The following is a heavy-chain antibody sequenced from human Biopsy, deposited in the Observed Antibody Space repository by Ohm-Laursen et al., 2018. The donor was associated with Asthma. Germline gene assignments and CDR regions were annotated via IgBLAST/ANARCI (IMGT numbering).Heavy chain of an antibody. V-gene: IGHV1-69*13. D-gene: IGHD2-2*01. CDR2: INSVFGTT. J-gene: IGHJ4*02. CDR3: ARKAGSCISRTCYSLDF. CDR1: GGTFNTYV. Sequence: SVKVSCKSLGGTFNTYVIGWVRQAPGQGLEWMGGINSVFGTTTYPQKFQDRVTITAGDSTGTVYMELSSLRSEDTAVYYCARKAGSCISRTCYSLDFWGQGTLVTVSS.